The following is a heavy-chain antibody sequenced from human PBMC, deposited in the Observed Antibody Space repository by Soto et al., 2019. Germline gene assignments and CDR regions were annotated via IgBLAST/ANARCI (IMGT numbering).Heavy chain of an antibody. D-gene: IGHD2-2*02. J-gene: IGHJ4*02. CDR3: ATRFYTSGVLSDY. V-gene: IGHV4-59*11. Sequence: SETLSLTCTVSGGSISDHYYMWIRQSPGKGLEYIGYIYNGGRTDYNPSLKSRVIISVDTSKNQFSLKLTSVTAADTAVYYCATRFYTSGVLSDYWGQGTPVTVSS. CDR2: IYNGGRT. CDR1: GGSISDHY.